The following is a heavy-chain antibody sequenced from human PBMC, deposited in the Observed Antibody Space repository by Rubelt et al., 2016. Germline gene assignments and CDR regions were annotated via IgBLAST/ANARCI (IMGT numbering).Heavy chain of an antibody. CDR2: INHSGST. Sequence: QVQLQESGPGLVKPSETLSLTCTVSGASISSDYWSWIRQPPGKGLEWIGEINHSGSTTYNPSLKSRVTMSVDTSKNQFSLGLSFVTAAETAVYYCASWPLGYCSGGTCYSFDYWGQGTLVTVSS. J-gene: IGHJ4*02. D-gene: IGHD2-15*01. CDR3: ASWPLGYCSGGTCYSFDY. CDR1: GASISSDY. V-gene: IGHV4-59*12.